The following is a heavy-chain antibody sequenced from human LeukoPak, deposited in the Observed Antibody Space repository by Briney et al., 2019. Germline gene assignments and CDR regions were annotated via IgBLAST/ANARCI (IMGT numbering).Heavy chain of an antibody. D-gene: IGHD5/OR15-5a*01. CDR3: AKGGSSTMPYNWFDP. CDR1: GFTFDDYA. Sequence: GGSLRLSCAASGFTFDDYAMHWVRQPPGKGRGWVSGISWNSGSIGYADSVKGRFTISRDNAKNSLYLQMNSLRAEDTALYYCAKGGSSTMPYNWFDPWGQGTLVTVSS. V-gene: IGHV3-9*01. J-gene: IGHJ5*02. CDR2: ISWNSGSI.